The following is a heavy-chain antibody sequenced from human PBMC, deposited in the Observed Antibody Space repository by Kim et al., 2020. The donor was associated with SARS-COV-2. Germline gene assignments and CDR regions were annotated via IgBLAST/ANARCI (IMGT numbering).Heavy chain of an antibody. CDR1: GFSFTSYS. CDR3: ARKGDGRIPALGLDFDS. Sequence: GGSLRLSCAASGFSFTSYSMTWFRQAPGKGLEWVSAINIISTYIYYADSVRGRFTISRDNAENSVYLQMNSLRVDDTAVHYCARKGDGRIPALGLDFDS. J-gene: IGHJ4*01. D-gene: IGHD2-2*01. CDR2: INIISTYI. V-gene: IGHV3-21*01.